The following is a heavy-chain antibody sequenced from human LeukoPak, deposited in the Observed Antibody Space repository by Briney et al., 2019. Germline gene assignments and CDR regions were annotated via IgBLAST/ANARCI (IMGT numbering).Heavy chain of an antibody. J-gene: IGHJ4*02. CDR3: ARDRQWLVFDY. V-gene: IGHV1-46*01. CDR1: GYTFTSYY. D-gene: IGHD6-19*01. CDR2: INPSGGST. Sequence: ASVKVSCKASGYTFTSYYMHWVRQAPGQGREWMGIINPSGGSTSYAQKFQGRVTMTRDTSTSTVYMELSRLRSEDTAVYYCARDRQWLVFDYWGQGTLVTVSS.